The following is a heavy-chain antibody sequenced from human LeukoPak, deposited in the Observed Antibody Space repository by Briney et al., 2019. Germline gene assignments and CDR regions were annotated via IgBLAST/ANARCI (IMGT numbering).Heavy chain of an antibody. CDR1: GFTFSTCG. CDR3: ARDPPGIAASGTYY. J-gene: IGHJ4*02. D-gene: IGHD6-13*01. Sequence: GGSLRLSCAASGFTFSTCGMHWVRQAPGKGLEWVAVISYDGSNKYYADSVKGRFTISRDNSKNTLYLQMNSLRAEDTAVHYCARDPPGIAASGTYYWGQGTLVTVSS. CDR2: ISYDGSNK. V-gene: IGHV3-30*03.